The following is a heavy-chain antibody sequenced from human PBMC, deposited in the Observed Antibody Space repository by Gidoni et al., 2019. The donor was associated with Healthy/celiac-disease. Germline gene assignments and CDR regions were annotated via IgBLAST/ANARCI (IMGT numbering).Heavy chain of an antibody. J-gene: IGHJ6*03. CDR1: GFTFSDYY. Sequence: QVQLVESGGGLVKPGGSLRLSCAASGFTFSDYYMIWIRQAPGKGLEWVSYISSSGSTIYYADSVKGRFTISRDNAKNSLYLQMNSLRAEDTAVYYCARVPHAPNLVSYYYYYMDVWGKGTTVTVSS. V-gene: IGHV3-11*01. CDR2: ISSSGSTI. CDR3: ARVPHAPNLVSYYYYYMDV. D-gene: IGHD6-13*01.